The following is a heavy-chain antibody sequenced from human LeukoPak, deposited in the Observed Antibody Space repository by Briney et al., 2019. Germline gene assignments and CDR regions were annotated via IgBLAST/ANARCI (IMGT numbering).Heavy chain of an antibody. CDR1: GFTFSTYS. CDR3: AREGDTYYYDSSGPSFDY. J-gene: IGHJ4*02. V-gene: IGHV3-21*01. CDR2: ISSTSSYI. Sequence: TGGSLRLSCAASGFTFSTYSMHWVRQAPGKGLEWVSSISSTSSYIYYADSVKGRFTMSRDNAKNSLYLQMNSLRAEDTAVYYCAREGDTYYYDSSGPSFDYWGQGTLVTVSS. D-gene: IGHD3-22*01.